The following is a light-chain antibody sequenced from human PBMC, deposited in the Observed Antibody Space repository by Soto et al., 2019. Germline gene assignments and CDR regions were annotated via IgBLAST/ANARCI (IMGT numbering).Light chain of an antibody. CDR2: EVT. CDR3: NSYTSSRPLV. V-gene: IGLV2-14*01. CDR1: SSDVGGYNY. J-gene: IGLJ3*02. Sequence: QSALTQPASVSGSPGQSITISCTGTSSDVGGYNYVSWYQQHPGKVPKLMIFEVTNRPPGVSNRFSGSKSGNTASLTISGLQNWGQGAYYFNSYTSSRPLVFGGGTKVTVL.